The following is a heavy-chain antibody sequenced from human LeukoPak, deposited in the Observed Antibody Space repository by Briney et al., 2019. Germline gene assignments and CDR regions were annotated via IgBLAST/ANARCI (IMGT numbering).Heavy chain of an antibody. D-gene: IGHD6-6*01. CDR1: GFTFSSYA. V-gene: IGHV3-23*01. Sequence: GGSLRLSCVASGFTFSSYAMSWVRQAPGKGLEWVSAISGSGGSTYYADSVKGRFTISRDNSKNTLYLQMNSPRAEDTAVYYCAKPQAGSSSEIDYWGQGTLVTVSS. CDR2: ISGSGGST. J-gene: IGHJ4*02. CDR3: AKPQAGSSSEIDY.